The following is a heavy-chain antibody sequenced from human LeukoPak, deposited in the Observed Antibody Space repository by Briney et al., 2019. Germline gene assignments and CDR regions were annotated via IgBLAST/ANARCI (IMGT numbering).Heavy chain of an antibody. V-gene: IGHV3-30*18. CDR2: ISYDERDE. CDR1: GFPFRNAW. CDR3: AKDSKGSGIYYDRYFDY. Sequence: GSLRLSCAASGFPFRNAWMTWVRQAPGRGLEWVAVISYDERDEYYADSVKGRFTISRDNSKNTLYLQMNSLRAEDTAVYYCAKDSKGSGIYYDRYFDYWGQGTLVTVSS. D-gene: IGHD3-10*01. J-gene: IGHJ4*02.